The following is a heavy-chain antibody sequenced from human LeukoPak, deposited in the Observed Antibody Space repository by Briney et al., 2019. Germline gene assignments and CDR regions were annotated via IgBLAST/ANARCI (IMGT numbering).Heavy chain of an antibody. CDR3: ARGDVIAAAGTLDY. Sequence: PSGTLPLTCAVSGGSISSSNWWSWVRQPPGKGLEWIGEIYHSGSTNYNPSLKSRVTISVDKSKNQFSLKLSSVTAADTAVYYCARGDVIAAAGTLDYWGQGTLVTVSS. CDR2: IYHSGST. V-gene: IGHV4-4*02. CDR1: GGSISSSNW. D-gene: IGHD6-13*01. J-gene: IGHJ4*02.